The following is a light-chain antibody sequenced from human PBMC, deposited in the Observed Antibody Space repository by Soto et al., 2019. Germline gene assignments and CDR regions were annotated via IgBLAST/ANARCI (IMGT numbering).Light chain of an antibody. CDR3: QQYGNSPQT. CDR2: GAT. CDR1: QSVNSNY. Sequence: EIVLTQSPATLSLSPGERATLSCRASQSVNSNYVAWYQHKPGQGPGLLFYGATHRATGIPDRISGSGSGTDFTLTISRLEPEDFAVYYCQQYGNSPQTFGQGTKVEIK. J-gene: IGKJ1*01. V-gene: IGKV3-20*01.